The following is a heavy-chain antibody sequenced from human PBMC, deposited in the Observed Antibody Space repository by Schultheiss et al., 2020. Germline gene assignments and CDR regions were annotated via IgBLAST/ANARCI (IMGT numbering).Heavy chain of an antibody. D-gene: IGHD3-10*01. Sequence: GGSLRLSCAASGFTVSSNYMSWVRQAPGKGLQWVAVIYSGGSTYYADSVKGRFTISRENAKNTLYLQMNSLRAEDTAVYYCARDHRWFGDYYGMDVWGQGTTVTVSS. CDR1: GFTVSSNY. J-gene: IGHJ6*02. V-gene: IGHV3-53*01. CDR3: ARDHRWFGDYYGMDV. CDR2: IYSGGST.